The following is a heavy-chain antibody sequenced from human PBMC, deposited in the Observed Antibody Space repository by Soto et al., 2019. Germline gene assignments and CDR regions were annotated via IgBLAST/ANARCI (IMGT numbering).Heavy chain of an antibody. Sequence: TGGSLRPSCAASGFTFSSCSLNWVRQAPGKGLEWVSYISSSSSTIYYADSVKGRFTMSRDNAKNSLYLQMNSLRDEDTAVYYCARGPYASILWWYDYWGQGTLVTVSS. CDR2: ISSSSSTI. CDR1: GFTFSSCS. CDR3: ARGPYASILWWYDY. D-gene: IGHD2-21*01. J-gene: IGHJ4*02. V-gene: IGHV3-48*02.